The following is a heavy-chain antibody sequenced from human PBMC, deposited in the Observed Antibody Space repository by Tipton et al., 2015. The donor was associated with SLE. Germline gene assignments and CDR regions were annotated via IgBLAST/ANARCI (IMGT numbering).Heavy chain of an antibody. CDR3: AGAQYSGSWSRGGAFGI. Sequence: SLRLSCAASGFTFSSYEMNWVRQAPGKGLEWVSYISSSGSTIYYADSVKGRFTISRDNAKNSLHLQMNSLRAEDTAVYYCAGAQYSGSWSRGGAFGIWGQGTLVPVSS. CDR1: GFTFSSYE. CDR2: ISSSGSTI. J-gene: IGHJ4*03. V-gene: IGHV3-48*03. D-gene: IGHD6-13*01.